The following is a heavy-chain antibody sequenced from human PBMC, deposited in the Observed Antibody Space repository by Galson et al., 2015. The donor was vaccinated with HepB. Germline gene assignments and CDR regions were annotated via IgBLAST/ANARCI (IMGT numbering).Heavy chain of an antibody. CDR3: ARDPSCLGAPVCWFDP. CDR2: IWYNGGNK. V-gene: IGHV3-33*01. Sequence: SLRLSCKASGFTFSSYRMHWVRQAPGKGLEWVGVIWYNGGNKNYADTLRGRVTITRDNSKNTVYMQMNILRAEDTAVYYCARDPSCLGAPVCWFDPWGQGTLVTVSS. D-gene: IGHD1-26*01. CDR1: GFTFSSYR. J-gene: IGHJ5*02.